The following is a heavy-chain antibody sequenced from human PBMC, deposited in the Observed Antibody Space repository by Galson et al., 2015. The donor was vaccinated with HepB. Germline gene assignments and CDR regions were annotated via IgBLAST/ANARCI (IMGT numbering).Heavy chain of an antibody. D-gene: IGHD2-15*01. V-gene: IGHV1-69*13. J-gene: IGHJ3*02. CDR2: IIPIFGTA. CDR1: GGTISSYA. Sequence: SVKVSCKASGGTISSYAISWVRQAPGQGLEWMGGIIPIFGTANYAQKFQGRVTITADESTSTAYMELSSLRSEDTAVYYCARDPPYCSGGSCSDAFDIWGQGTMVTVSS. CDR3: ARDPPYCSGGSCSDAFDI.